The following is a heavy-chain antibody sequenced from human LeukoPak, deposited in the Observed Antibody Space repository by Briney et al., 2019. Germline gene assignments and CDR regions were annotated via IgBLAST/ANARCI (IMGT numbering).Heavy chain of an antibody. D-gene: IGHD3-3*01. CDR2: INTDGSST. CDR3: AKPHYDFWSGYWGSDY. J-gene: IGHJ4*02. Sequence: GGSLRLSCAASGFTFSSYGMHWVRQAPGKGLVWVSRINTDGSSTSYADSVKGRFTISRDNAKNTLYLQLNSLRAEDTAVYYCAKPHYDFWSGYWGSDYWGQGTLVTVS. CDR1: GFTFSSYG. V-gene: IGHV3-74*01.